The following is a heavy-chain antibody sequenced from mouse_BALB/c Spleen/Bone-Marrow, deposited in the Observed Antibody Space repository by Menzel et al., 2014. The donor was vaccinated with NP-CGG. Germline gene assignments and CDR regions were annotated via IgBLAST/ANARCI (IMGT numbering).Heavy chain of an antibody. Sequence: QVQLQQSGAELVRPGSSVKISCKASGYVFSTYWMNWVKQRPGQGLERIGQIYSGDGDTNYNGKFKDKVILTADKSSSTAYMQLSSLTSEDSAVYFCARSGKGAMDYWGQGTSVTVSS. J-gene: IGHJ4*01. V-gene: IGHV1-80*01. CDR3: ARSGKGAMDY. CDR1: GYVFSTYW. D-gene: IGHD2-1*01. CDR2: IYSGDGDT.